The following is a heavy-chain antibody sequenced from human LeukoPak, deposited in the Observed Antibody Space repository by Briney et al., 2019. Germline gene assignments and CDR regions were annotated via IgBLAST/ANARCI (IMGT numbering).Heavy chain of an antibody. CDR3: AKGVYSSGVLGDFDY. CDR2: ISGSGGST. V-gene: IGHV3-23*01. Sequence: GGSLRLSCAASGFTFSSYAMSWVRQAPGKGQEWVSAISGSGGSTYYADSVKGRFTISRDNYKNTLYLQLNSLRAEDTAVYYCAKGVYSSGVLGDFDYWGQGTLVTVSS. CDR1: GFTFSSYA. J-gene: IGHJ4*02. D-gene: IGHD5-18*01.